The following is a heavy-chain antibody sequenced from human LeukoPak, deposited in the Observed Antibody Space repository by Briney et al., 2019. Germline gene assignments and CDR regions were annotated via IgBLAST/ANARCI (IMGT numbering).Heavy chain of an antibody. CDR1: GGSFSGYY. J-gene: IGHJ2*01. D-gene: IGHD3-3*01. CDR3: ARGGYDFWSGYYNWYFDL. CDR2: INHSGST. Sequence: PSETLSLTCAVYGGSFSGYYWSWIRQPPGKGLEWIGEINHSGSTNYNPSLKSRVTISVDTSKNQFSLKLSSVTAADTAVYYCARGGYDFWSGYYNWYFDLGGRGTLVTVSS. V-gene: IGHV4-34*01.